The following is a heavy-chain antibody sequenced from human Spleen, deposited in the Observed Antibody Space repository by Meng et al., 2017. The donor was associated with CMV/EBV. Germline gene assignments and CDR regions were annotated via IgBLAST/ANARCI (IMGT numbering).Heavy chain of an antibody. CDR2: INDSGST. V-gene: IGHV4-34*01. J-gene: IGHJ6*02. CDR1: GGSFSGYY. CDR3: ARGQYSRRMDV. D-gene: IGHD6-6*01. Sequence: SETLSLTCVVYGGSFSGYYWTWIRQPPGKGLEWIGEINDSGSTKYNPSLKSRVTISVDTSKNQFSLRLSSVTAADTAVYYCARGQYSRRMDVWGQGTTVTVSS.